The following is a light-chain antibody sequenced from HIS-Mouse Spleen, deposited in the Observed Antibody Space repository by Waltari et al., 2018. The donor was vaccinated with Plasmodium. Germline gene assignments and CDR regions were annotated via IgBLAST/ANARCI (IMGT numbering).Light chain of an antibody. CDR2: EES. CDR3: YSTDSSGNHRV. Sequence: SYALTQPPSVSVSPGQTARITCSGDALPKKYAYWYQQMSGQAPVLVIYEESKRPSGIPGRFSGSSSGTMATLTISGAQVEDEADYYCYSTDSSGNHRVFGGGTKLTVL. V-gene: IGLV3-10*01. CDR1: ALPKKY. J-gene: IGLJ3*02.